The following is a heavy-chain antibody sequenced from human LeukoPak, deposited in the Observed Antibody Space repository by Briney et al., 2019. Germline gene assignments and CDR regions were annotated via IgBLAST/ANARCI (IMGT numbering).Heavy chain of an antibody. J-gene: IGHJ6*02. CDR1: GFTFSSYG. CDR2: ISYDGSNK. D-gene: IGHD3-16*01. CDR3: AKGLGGYYYYGMDV. Sequence: GGSLRLSCAASGFTFSSYGMHWVRQAPGKGLEWVAVISYDGSNKYYADSVKGRFTISRDNSKNTLYLQMNSLRAEDTAVYYCAKGLGGYYYYGMDVWGQGTTVTVSS. V-gene: IGHV3-30*18.